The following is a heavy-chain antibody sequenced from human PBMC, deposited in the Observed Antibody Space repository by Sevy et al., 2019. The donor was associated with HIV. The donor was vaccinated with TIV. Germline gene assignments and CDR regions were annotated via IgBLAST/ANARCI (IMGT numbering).Heavy chain of an antibody. J-gene: IGHJ4*02. CDR3: AKIPYYDFWSGYPFDY. V-gene: IGHV3-23*01. CDR1: GFTFSSYA. Sequence: GGSLRLSCAASGFTFSSYAMSWVRQAPGKGLEWVSAISGSGGSTYYADSVKGRFTISRDNSKNTLYLQMNSLRAEDTAVYYCAKIPYYDFWSGYPFDYWGQGTLVIVSS. D-gene: IGHD3-3*01. CDR2: ISGSGGST.